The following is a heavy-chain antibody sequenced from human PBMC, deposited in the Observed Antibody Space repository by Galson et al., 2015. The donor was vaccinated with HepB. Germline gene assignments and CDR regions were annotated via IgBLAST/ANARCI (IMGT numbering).Heavy chain of an antibody. V-gene: IGHV3-15*07. D-gene: IGHD5-18*01. CDR2: IKSKTDGGTT. J-gene: IGHJ4*02. Sequence: WIRQPPGKGLEWVGRIKSKTDGGTTDYAAPVKGRFTISRDDSKNTLYLQMNSLKTEDTAVYYCTTDIATWIQLWHRDYWGQGTLVTVSS. CDR3: TTDIATWIQLWHRDY.